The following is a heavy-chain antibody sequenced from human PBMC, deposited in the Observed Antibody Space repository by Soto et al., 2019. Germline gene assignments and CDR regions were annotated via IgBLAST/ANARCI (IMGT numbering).Heavy chain of an antibody. CDR1: GVSLTSYY. CDR3: GRGKRQQQRDY. D-gene: IGHD6-25*01. Sequence: PSETLSLTCTVSGVSLTSYYWSWIRQPPGKGLEWIGFIYYRGSTNYNPSLKSRVTISVDKSKNHISLKVIPVTDADTAVHFCGRGKRQQQRDYWGQGTLVTVSS. CDR2: IYYRGST. V-gene: IGHV4-59*12. J-gene: IGHJ4*02.